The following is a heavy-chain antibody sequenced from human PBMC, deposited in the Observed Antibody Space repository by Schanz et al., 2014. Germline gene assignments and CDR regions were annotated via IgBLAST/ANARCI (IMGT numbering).Heavy chain of an antibody. CDR3: AKDAENTAMITDYFDY. J-gene: IGHJ4*02. Sequence: DVHLLESGGGLVQPGGSLRLSCAASGFIFGSSVMAWVRQAPGKGLEWVSGITGASDHIDYAESVKGRFTISRDNSKNTLYLQMNSLRPEDTAVYYCAKDAENTAMITDYFDYWGQGTLVTVSS. V-gene: IGHV3-23*01. CDR1: GFIFGSSV. CDR2: ITGASDHI. D-gene: IGHD5-18*01.